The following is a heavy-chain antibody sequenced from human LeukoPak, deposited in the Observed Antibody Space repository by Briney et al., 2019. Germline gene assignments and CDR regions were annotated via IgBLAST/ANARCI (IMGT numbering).Heavy chain of an antibody. V-gene: IGHV4-59*01. CDR1: GGSISSYY. D-gene: IGHD3-3*01. CDR3: ARDGSYYDFWSGYLYGMDV. CDR2: IYYSGST. J-gene: IGHJ6*02. Sequence: TSETLSLTCTVSGGSISSYYWSWIRQPPGKGLEWIGYIYYSGSTNYNPSLKSRVTISVDTSKNQFSLKQSSVTAADTAVYYCARDGSYYDFWSGYLYGMDVWGQGTTVTVSS.